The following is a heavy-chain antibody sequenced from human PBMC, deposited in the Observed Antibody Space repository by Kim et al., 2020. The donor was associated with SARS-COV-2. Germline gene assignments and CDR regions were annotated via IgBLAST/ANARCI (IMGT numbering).Heavy chain of an antibody. CDR2: ISGRGGSP. CDR1: GFTFSNYG. Sequence: GGSLRLSCAASGFTFSNYGMYWVRQAPGKGLEWVSSISGRGGSPDYTDSVRGRFTISRDNSKGTLYLQMNSLRADTAVYYCAKEQTKNVWILDYWGQGT. CDR3: AKEQTKNVWILDY. V-gene: IGHV3-23*01. D-gene: IGHD3-16*01. J-gene: IGHJ4*02.